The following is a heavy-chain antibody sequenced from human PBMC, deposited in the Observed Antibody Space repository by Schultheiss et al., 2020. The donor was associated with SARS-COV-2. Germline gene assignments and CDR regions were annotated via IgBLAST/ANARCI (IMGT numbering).Heavy chain of an antibody. CDR2: ITHSGST. Sequence: SETLSLTCTVSGGSISSGGYYWTWIRQPPGKGLEWIGEITHSGSTKFNPSLKSRVTMSVDTSKNQVSLRLTSVSAADTAVYYCARGRVQDVVDVPPLGLFWTSYRANAFDFWGRGTLVTVSS. V-gene: IGHV4-39*07. CDR1: GGSISSGGYY. CDR3: ARGRVQDVVDVPPLGLFWTSYRANAFDF. D-gene: IGHD2-2*01. J-gene: IGHJ3*01.